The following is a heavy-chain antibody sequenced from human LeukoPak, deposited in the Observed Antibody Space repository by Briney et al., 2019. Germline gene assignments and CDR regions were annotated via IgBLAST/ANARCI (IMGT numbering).Heavy chain of an antibody. CDR2: ISSNGGST. D-gene: IGHD3-10*01. CDR1: GFTFSSYA. Sequence: PGGSLRLSCAASGFTFSSYAMHWVRQAPGKGLEYVSAISSNGGSTYYANSVKGRFTISRDNSKNTLYLQMGSLRAEDMAVYYCAKNPFMVRGVLGGGDYWGQGTLVTVSS. J-gene: IGHJ4*02. V-gene: IGHV3-64*01. CDR3: AKNPFMVRGVLGGGDY.